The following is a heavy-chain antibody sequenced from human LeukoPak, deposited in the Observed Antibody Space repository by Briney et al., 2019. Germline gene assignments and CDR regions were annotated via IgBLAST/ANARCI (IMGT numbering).Heavy chain of an antibody. Sequence: GGSLRLSCAASGFTFSSYAMSWVRQAPGKGLEWVSAISGSGGSTYYADSVKGRFTISRDNSKNTLYLQMNSLRAEDTAVYYCAKDAGITMVRGVIWLPGTWGQGTLVTVSS. D-gene: IGHD3-10*01. CDR1: GFTFSSYA. CDR2: ISGSGGST. J-gene: IGHJ4*02. V-gene: IGHV3-23*01. CDR3: AKDAGITMVRGVIWLPGT.